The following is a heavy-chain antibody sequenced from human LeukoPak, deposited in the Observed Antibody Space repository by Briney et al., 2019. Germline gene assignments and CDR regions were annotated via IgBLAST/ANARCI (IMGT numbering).Heavy chain of an antibody. Sequence: GGSLRLSCAASGFIFSEYEMNWVRQAPGKGLEWVSYISSSGGSIYNADSVRGRFTISRNNGKNSLYLQMSSLRAEDTAVYYCARGRRLWFGETHDAFDMWGVGTMVTVSS. CDR2: ISSSGGSI. V-gene: IGHV3-48*03. D-gene: IGHD3-10*01. J-gene: IGHJ3*02. CDR3: ARGRRLWFGETHDAFDM. CDR1: GFIFSEYE.